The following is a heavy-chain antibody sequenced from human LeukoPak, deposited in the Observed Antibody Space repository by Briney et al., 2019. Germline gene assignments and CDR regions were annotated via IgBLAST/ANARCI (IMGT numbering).Heavy chain of an antibody. V-gene: IGHV4-38-2*02. D-gene: IGHD3-9*01. CDR3: ARRPILTGYYSYYYYMDV. CDR1: GYSISSGYY. CDR2: IYHSGST. J-gene: IGHJ6*03. Sequence: PSETLSLTCTVSGYSISSGYYWGWLRQPPGRGLEWIGTIYHSGSTYYNPSLKSRVTISVDTSKNQFSLKLSSVTAADTAVYYCARRPILTGYYSYYYYMDVWGKGTTVTISS.